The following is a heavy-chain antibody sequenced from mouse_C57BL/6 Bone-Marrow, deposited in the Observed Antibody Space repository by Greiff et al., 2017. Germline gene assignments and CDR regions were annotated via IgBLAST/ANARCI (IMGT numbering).Heavy chain of an antibody. J-gene: IGHJ3*01. CDR1: GFSLSAFGMG. CDR2: IWWDDDK. CDR3: ARIPYYYGSSGAY. Sequence: QVTLKESGPGILQPSQTLSLSCSFSGFSLSAFGMGVGWIRQPSGKGLEWLAHIWWDDDKYYNPALKSRLTISKDTSKNQVFLKISNVDTADTATYYCARIPYYYGSSGAYWGQGTLVTVSA. D-gene: IGHD1-1*01. V-gene: IGHV8-8*01.